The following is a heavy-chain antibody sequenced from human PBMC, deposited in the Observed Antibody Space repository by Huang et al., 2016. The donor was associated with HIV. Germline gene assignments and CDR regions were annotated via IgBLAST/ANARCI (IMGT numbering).Heavy chain of an antibody. Sequence: EVHLVESGGDLVQPGGSMRLSCVASGFNFRAYWRGWVRQAPGEGVEWVANIERDGSEKNYGDALKGQFTISRANAKTAMYLQLAGLRADDTAVYSCARGGIYFDVLTGRHYYYNGLDVWGQGTTVTVSS. CDR2: IERDGSEK. CDR1: GFNFRAYW. CDR3: ARGGIYFDVLTGRHYYYNGLDV. J-gene: IGHJ6*02. V-gene: IGHV3-7*01. D-gene: IGHD3-9*01.